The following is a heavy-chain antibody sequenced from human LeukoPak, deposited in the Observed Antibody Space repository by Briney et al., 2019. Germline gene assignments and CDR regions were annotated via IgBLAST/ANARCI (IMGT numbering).Heavy chain of an antibody. CDR2: INPNSGGT. J-gene: IGHJ4*02. Sequence: GASVKVSCKASGYTFTGYYMHWVRQAPGQGLEWMGWINPNSGGTNYAQKFQGRGTMTRDPSISTAYMELSRLRSDDTPVYYCARDAPSIVRGVIIELFAYWGQGALVTVSS. D-gene: IGHD3-10*01. CDR1: GYTFTGYY. CDR3: ARDAPSIVRGVIIELFAY. V-gene: IGHV1-2*02.